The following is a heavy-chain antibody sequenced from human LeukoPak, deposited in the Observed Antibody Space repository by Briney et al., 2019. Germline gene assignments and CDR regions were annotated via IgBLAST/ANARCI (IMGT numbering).Heavy chain of an antibody. Sequence: GGSLRLSCAASGFTVSTNYMSWVRQAPGKGLEWVSAISGSGGSTYYADSVKGRFTISRDNSKSTLYLQMNSLRAEDTAVYYCAKDLHTIFVSVDVWGQGTTVTVSS. D-gene: IGHD3-3*01. CDR1: GFTVSTNY. V-gene: IGHV3-23*01. J-gene: IGHJ6*02. CDR3: AKDLHTIFVSVDV. CDR2: ISGSGGST.